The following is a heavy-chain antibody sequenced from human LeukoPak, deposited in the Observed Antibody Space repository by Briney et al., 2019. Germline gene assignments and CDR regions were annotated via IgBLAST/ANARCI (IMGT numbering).Heavy chain of an antibody. Sequence: SETLTLTCTVSGVSISINTDYWVWIRQPPGKGLDGIMSISYSGSTYDNPALKSRVTITVDTSKNQFSLKLSSVIAADTAVYYCARLLVGGLTFPDDWGQGTLVTVSS. J-gene: IGHJ4*02. CDR2: ISYSGST. V-gene: IGHV4-39*01. D-gene: IGHD1-26*01. CDR3: ARLLVGGLTFPDD. CDR1: GVSISINTDY.